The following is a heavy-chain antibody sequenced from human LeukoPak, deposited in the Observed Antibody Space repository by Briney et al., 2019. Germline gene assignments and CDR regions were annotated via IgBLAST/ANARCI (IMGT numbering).Heavy chain of an antibody. V-gene: IGHV3-74*01. D-gene: IGHD3-22*01. CDR2: IDNDGSSI. J-gene: IGHJ5*02. CDR3: ARGGSGYYESSGYYPAP. Sequence: GRSLRLSCAASGFTFDDYAMHWVRQAPGKGLVWVSRIDNDGSSISYADSVKGRFTISRDNAKNMLFLQMNSLRVEDTAVYYCARGGSGYYESSGYYPAPWGQGTLVTVSS. CDR1: GFTFDDYA.